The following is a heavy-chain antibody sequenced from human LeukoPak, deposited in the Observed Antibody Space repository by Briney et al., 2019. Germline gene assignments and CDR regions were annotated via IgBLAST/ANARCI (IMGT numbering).Heavy chain of an antibody. CDR2: ISSSSYI. V-gene: IGHV3-21*01. D-gene: IGHD3-3*01. J-gene: IGHJ4*02. Sequence: PGGSLRLSCAASGFTFSSYSMNWVRQAPGKGLEWVSSISSSSYIYYADSVKGRFTISRDNAKNSLYLQMNSLRAEDTAVYYCARTYYDFWTSDYWGQGTLVTVSS. CDR3: ARTYYDFWTSDY. CDR1: GFTFSSYS.